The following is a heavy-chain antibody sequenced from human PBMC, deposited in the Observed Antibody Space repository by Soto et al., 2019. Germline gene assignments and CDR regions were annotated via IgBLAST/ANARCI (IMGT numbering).Heavy chain of an antibody. V-gene: IGHV3-7*03. D-gene: IGHD3-9*01. J-gene: IGHJ4*02. CDR3: AREVLRYFDWSQYFDY. CDR2: IKQDGSEK. CDR1: GFTFSSYW. Sequence: LRLSCAASGFTFSSYWMSWVRQAPGKGLEWVANIKQDGSEKYYVDSVKGRFTISRDNAKNSLYLQMNSLRAEDTAVYYCAREVLRYFDWSQYFDYWGQGTLVTVSS.